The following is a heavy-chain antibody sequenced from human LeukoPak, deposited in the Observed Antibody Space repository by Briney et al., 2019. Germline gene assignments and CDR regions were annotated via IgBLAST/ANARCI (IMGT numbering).Heavy chain of an antibody. J-gene: IGHJ4*02. CDR2: IYSGRST. CDR3: ARGGGSFQFDS. D-gene: IGHD1-26*01. Sequence: GGSLRLSCAASGFTFSSYWMSWVRQAPGKGLEWVSLIYSGRSTYYADSVKGRFTISRDNSQNAVYLQMNSLRAEDTAVYYCARGGGSFQFDSWGQGTLVTVSS. CDR1: GFTFSSYW. V-gene: IGHV3-53*01.